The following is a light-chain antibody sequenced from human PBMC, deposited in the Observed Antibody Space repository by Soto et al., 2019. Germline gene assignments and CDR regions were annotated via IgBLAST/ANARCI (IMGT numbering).Light chain of an antibody. CDR3: QVLDSYTGT. Sequence: VGANHTKNCRASQGISSYLDWYQQKTGKAPKLLIYAASTLQTGVPSRLRGSGYGTDITLIFRSLKPEDSETYSLQVLDSYTGTIGQGTRLEIK. J-gene: IGKJ5*01. CDR2: AAS. V-gene: IGKV1-9*01. CDR1: QGISSY.